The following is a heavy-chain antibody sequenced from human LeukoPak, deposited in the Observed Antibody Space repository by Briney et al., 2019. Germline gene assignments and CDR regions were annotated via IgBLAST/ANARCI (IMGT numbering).Heavy chain of an antibody. V-gene: IGHV4-34*01. Sequence: PSETLSLTCAVYGGSFSGYYWSWIRQPPGKGLEWIGEINHSGSTNYNPSLKSRVTIAVDKSKNQFSLKLRSVTAADTAVYYCARLGGSSWANWFDPWGQGTLVTVSS. J-gene: IGHJ5*02. CDR3: ARLGGSSWANWFDP. CDR2: INHSGST. D-gene: IGHD6-13*01. CDR1: GGSFSGYY.